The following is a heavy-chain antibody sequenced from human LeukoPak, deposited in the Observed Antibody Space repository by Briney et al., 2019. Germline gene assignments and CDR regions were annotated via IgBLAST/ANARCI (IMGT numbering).Heavy chain of an antibody. Sequence: GALRLSFVGSGFHFRDYYMNLIRQSPGEGLERISYISSPNGIIYYGGSVKGRFTISRDNAKNSLYLQMNSLRPDDTAVYYCAGGVLEAQGWLQWMGTVYSMDVWGQGTPVTVSS. J-gene: IGHJ6*02. CDR2: ISSPNGII. D-gene: IGHD5-24*01. CDR1: GFHFRDYY. CDR3: AGGVLEAQGWLQWMGTVYSMDV. V-gene: IGHV3-11*01.